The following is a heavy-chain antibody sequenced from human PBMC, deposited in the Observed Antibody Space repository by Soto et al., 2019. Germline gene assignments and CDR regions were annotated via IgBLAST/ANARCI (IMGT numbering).Heavy chain of an antibody. J-gene: IGHJ4*02. CDR1: GVTVSSSY. CDR3: ARGLVGSTTAFDN. D-gene: IGHD3-22*01. V-gene: IGHV3-53*01. Sequence: GGSLRLSCAASGVTVSSSYMSWVRQAPGKGLEWVSTIYTPGSTYYADSVKGRFTISRDNSKNTLYLQMNSLRAEDTAVYYCARGLVGSTTAFDNWGQGTLVTGSS. CDR2: IYTPGST.